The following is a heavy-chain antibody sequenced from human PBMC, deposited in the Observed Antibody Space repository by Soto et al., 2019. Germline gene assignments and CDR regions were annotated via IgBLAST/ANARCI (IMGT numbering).Heavy chain of an antibody. V-gene: IGHV3-15*01. CDR1: GFTFSNAW. CDR3: TTDAPPIVGATEDAFDI. CDR2: IKSKTDGGTT. D-gene: IGHD1-26*01. J-gene: IGHJ3*02. Sequence: GGSLRLSCAASGFTFSNAWMSWVRQAPGKGLEWVGRIKSKTDGGTTDYAAPVKGRFTISRDDSKNTLYLQMNSLKTEDTAVYYCTTDAPPIVGATEDAFDIWDQGTMVTVSS.